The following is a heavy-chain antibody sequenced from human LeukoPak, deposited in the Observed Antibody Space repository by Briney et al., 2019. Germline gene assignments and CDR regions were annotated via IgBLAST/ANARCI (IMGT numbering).Heavy chain of an antibody. J-gene: IGHJ5*02. V-gene: IGHV4-59*08. CDR1: GGSISSYY. Sequence: PSETLSLTCTVSGGSISSYYWSWIRQPPGKGLEWIGYIYYSGSTNYNPSLKSRVTISVDTSKNQFSLKLSSVTAADTAVYYCARLDSSGYLASWGQGTLVTVSS. D-gene: IGHD3-22*01. CDR2: IYYSGST. CDR3: ARLDSSGYLAS.